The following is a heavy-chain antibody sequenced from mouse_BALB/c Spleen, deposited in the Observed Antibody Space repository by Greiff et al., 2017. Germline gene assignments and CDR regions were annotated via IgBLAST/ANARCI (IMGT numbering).Heavy chain of an antibody. Sequence: EVKLVESGGGLVQPGGSLKLSCAASGFDFSRYWMSWVRQAPGKGLEWIGEINPDSSTINYTPSLKDKFIISRDNAKNTLYLQMSKVRSEDTALYYCARLSTMVTTFYYYAMDYWGQGTSVTVSS. D-gene: IGHD2-1*01. J-gene: IGHJ4*01. V-gene: IGHV4-1*02. CDR2: INPDSSTI. CDR1: GFDFSRYW. CDR3: ARLSTMVTTFYYYAMDY.